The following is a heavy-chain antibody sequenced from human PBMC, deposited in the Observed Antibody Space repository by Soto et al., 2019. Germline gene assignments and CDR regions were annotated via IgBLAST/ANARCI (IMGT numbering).Heavy chain of an antibody. Sequence: ASVKVSCKASGGTFSSYAISWVRQAPGQGLEWMGGIIPIFGTANYAQKFQGRVTITADKSTSTAYMGLSSLRSEDTAVYYCARDLWSGYYYYGMDVWGQGTTVTVSS. D-gene: IGHD3-3*01. CDR3: ARDLWSGYYYYGMDV. J-gene: IGHJ6*02. V-gene: IGHV1-69*06. CDR1: GGTFSSYA. CDR2: IIPIFGTA.